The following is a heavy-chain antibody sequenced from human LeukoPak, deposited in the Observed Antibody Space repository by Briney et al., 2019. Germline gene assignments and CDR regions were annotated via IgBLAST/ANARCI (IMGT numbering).Heavy chain of an antibody. J-gene: IGHJ4*02. CDR3: AKLNYYDSSGYYTGRGHFDY. V-gene: IGHV3-23*01. CDR2: ISGSGGST. Sequence: PGGSLRLSCAASGFTFSSYAMSWVRQAPRKGLEWVSAISGSGGSTYYADSVKGRFTISRDNSKNTLYLQMNSLRAEDTAVYYCAKLNYYDSSGYYTGRGHFDYWGQGTLVTVSS. D-gene: IGHD3-22*01. CDR1: GFTFSSYA.